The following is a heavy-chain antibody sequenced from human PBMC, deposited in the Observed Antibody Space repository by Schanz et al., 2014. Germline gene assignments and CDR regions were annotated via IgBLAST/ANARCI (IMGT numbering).Heavy chain of an antibody. V-gene: IGHV3-23*04. Sequence: GQLVESGGGVVQPGRSLRLSCAASGFTFSSYAMSWVRQAPGKGLEWISYISFSGNTIYYADSVKGRFTISRDNAKNSVFLQMNRLRAEDTAVYYCAKHVRSLTGNDYRGQGTLVAVSS. CDR1: GFTFSSYA. CDR2: ISFSGNTI. J-gene: IGHJ4*02. D-gene: IGHD3-9*01. CDR3: AKHVRSLTGNDY.